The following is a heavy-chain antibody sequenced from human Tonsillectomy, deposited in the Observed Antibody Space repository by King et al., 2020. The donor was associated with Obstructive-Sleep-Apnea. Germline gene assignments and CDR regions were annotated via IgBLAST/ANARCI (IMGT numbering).Heavy chain of an antibody. CDR3: ARDRIAVAGGLDV. CDR2: LSGSSTYI. CDR1: GFTFSSYT. D-gene: IGHD6-19*01. Sequence: DVQLVESGGGLVKPGGSLRLSCAASGFTFSSYTINWVRQAPGKGLEWVSSLSGSSTYIYYADSVRGRFTISRDNAKNSLYLQMNSLRAADTAVYYCARDRIAVAGGLDVWGQGPTVTVSS. V-gene: IGHV3-21*01. J-gene: IGHJ6*02.